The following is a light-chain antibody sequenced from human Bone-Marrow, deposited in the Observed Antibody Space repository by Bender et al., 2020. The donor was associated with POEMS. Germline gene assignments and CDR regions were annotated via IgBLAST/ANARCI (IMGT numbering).Light chain of an antibody. CDR1: SSDVGGYNY. CDR2: ELS. J-gene: IGLJ3*02. V-gene: IGLV2-8*01. Sequence: QSALTQPPSASGSPGQSVTISCTGTSSDVGGYNYVSWYQQYPGKAPKLIIYELSKRPSGISDRFSGSKSGNTASLTISGVQAEDEAHYYCWSHAGSGSMVFGGGTRLTVL. CDR3: WSHAGSGSMV.